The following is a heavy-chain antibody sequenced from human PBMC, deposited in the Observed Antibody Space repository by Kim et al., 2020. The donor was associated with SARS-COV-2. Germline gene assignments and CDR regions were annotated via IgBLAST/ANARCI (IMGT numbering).Heavy chain of an antibody. Sequence: SETLSLTCAVYGASLSDFQWTWIRQTPGKGLEWIGEINDSGKSDYNPSLRSRISMSIXTSKKQFSLKLSSVTAADTAIYYCAAGAXXHWGQGTLVTVSP. V-gene: IGHV4-34*01. CDR2: INDSGKS. J-gene: IGHJ1*01. CDR1: GASLSDFQ. CDR3: AAGAXXH.